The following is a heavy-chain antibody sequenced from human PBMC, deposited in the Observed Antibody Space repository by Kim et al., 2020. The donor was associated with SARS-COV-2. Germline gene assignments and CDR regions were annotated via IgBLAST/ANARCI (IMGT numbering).Heavy chain of an antibody. CDR1: GFTFSSYW. Sequence: GGSLRLSCAASGFTFSSYWMSWVRQAPGKGLEWVANIKQDGSEKYYVDSVKGRFTISRDNAKNSLYLQMNSLRAEDTAVYYCAREGYDILTGYWTTTFDYWGQGTLVTVSS. CDR3: AREGYDILTGYWTTTFDY. D-gene: IGHD3-9*01. V-gene: IGHV3-7*01. J-gene: IGHJ4*02. CDR2: IKQDGSEK.